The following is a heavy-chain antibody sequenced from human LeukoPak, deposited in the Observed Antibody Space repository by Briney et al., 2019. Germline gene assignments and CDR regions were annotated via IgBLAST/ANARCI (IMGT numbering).Heavy chain of an antibody. D-gene: IGHD5-18*01. V-gene: IGHV3-23*01. J-gene: IGHJ4*02. CDR1: GFTFSTYA. Sequence: GGSLRLSCAASGFTFSTYAMSWVRQAPGKGLEWVSTISGRGDSTYYADSVRGRFTISRDNSKNTLYLQISGLRVEDTAVYYCASNERRGYTYGYFDYWGQGTPVTVSS. CDR3: ASNERRGYTYGYFDY. CDR2: ISGRGDST.